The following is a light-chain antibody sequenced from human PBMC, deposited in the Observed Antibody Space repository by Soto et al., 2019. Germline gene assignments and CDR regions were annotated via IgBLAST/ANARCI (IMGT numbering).Light chain of an antibody. V-gene: IGLV2-23*01. CDR2: EAY. Sequence: SALTQPASVSGSPGQSITISCAGTSTDVGSHKLVSWYQQYPGNAPKLIIFEAYKRPSGVSNRFSGSKSGSTASLTISGLQAEDEADYYCCSNAVGSTYVFGTGTKVTVL. CDR1: STDVGSHKL. CDR3: CSNAVGSTYV. J-gene: IGLJ1*01.